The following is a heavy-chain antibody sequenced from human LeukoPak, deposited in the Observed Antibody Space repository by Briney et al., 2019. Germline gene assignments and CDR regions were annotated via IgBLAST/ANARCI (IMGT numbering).Heavy chain of an antibody. CDR2: INHSGST. CDR3: ARYCSGGSCYGTGSFDY. V-gene: IGHV4-34*01. J-gene: IGHJ4*02. D-gene: IGHD2-15*01. Sequence: PSETLSLTCAVYGGSFSGYYWSWIRQPPGKRLEWIGEINHSGSTNYNPSLKSRVTISVDTSKNQFSLKLSSVTAADTAVYYCARYCSGGSCYGTGSFDYWGQGTLVTVSS. CDR1: GGSFSGYY.